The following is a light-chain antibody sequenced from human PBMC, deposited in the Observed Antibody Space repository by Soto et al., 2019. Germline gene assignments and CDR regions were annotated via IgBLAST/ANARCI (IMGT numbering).Light chain of an antibody. CDR2: DTS. J-gene: IGKJ5*01. CDR3: QQRSSWPLIT. V-gene: IGKV3-11*01. Sequence: EVVLTQSPATLSVSPGEGVTLSCRASQGIGDTLAWYQHKPGQTPRLLIYDTSARATGVPARFSGSGSGTDFTLTISSLEPEDFAVYFCQQRSSWPLITFGQGTRLEIK. CDR1: QGIGDT.